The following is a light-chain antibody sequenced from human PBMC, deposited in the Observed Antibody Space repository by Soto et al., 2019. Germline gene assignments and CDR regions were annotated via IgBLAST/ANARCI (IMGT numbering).Light chain of an antibody. CDR2: GAS. V-gene: IGKV3-20*01. Sequence: EIVMTQSPATLSVSPGERATLSCRASQSVSNNYLAWYQQKPGQAPRLLIYGASSRATGIPDRFSGSGSGTEFTLTISRLEPEDFAVYYCQQYGSSSWTFGQGTKVDTK. CDR1: QSVSNNY. J-gene: IGKJ1*01. CDR3: QQYGSSSWT.